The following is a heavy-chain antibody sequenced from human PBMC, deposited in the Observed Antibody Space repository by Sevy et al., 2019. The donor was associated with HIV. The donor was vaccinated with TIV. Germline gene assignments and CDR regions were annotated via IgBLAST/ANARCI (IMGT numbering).Heavy chain of an antibody. CDR1: GFTFSNVW. Sequence: GGSLRLSCAASGFTFSNVWMSWVRQAPGKGLEWVGRIKSKIDGGTIDYAAPVKVRFTISRDDSKNTLYLQMISLKTEDTAVYYCTTEAVDCSTTTCSLAMDVWGQGTTVTVSS. CDR2: IKSKIDGGTI. V-gene: IGHV3-15*01. J-gene: IGHJ6*02. CDR3: TTEAVDCSTTTCSLAMDV. D-gene: IGHD2-2*01.